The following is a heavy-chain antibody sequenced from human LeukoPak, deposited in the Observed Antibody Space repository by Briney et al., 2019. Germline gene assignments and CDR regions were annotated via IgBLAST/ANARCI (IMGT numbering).Heavy chain of an antibody. D-gene: IGHD5-24*01. CDR3: ARDNSVRDEAWWFNP. J-gene: IGHJ5*02. CDR1: GNTFTSYD. Sequence: ASVKVSCKASGNTFTSYDLNLVRQAPGQGLEWMGWMNPNSGNTGYAQKFQGRVTMTRNTSISTAYMELSSLRSEDTAVYYCARDNSVRDEAWWFNPWGQGTLVTVSS. V-gene: IGHV1-8*01. CDR2: MNPNSGNT.